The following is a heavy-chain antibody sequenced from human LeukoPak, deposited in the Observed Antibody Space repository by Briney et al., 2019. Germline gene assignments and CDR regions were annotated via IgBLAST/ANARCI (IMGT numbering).Heavy chain of an antibody. J-gene: IGHJ5*02. CDR1: GGSISSSSYY. CDR3: ARQPDYCSGGSCYPRWFDP. CDR2: IYYSGST. V-gene: IGHV4-39*01. Sequence: SETLSLTCTVSGGSISSSSYYWGWIRQPPGKGLEWTGSIYYSGSTYYNPSLKSRVTISVDTSKNQFSLKLSSVTAADTAVYYCARQPDYCSGGSCYPRWFDPWGQGTLVTVSS. D-gene: IGHD2-15*01.